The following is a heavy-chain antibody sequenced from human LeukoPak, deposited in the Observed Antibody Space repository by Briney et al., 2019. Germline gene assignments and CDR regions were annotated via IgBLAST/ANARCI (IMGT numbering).Heavy chain of an antibody. J-gene: IGHJ4*02. CDR2: ISNDGNNK. D-gene: IGHD3-10*01. V-gene: IGHV3-30*04. CDR3: ARPDDSESFYRANHY. CDR1: GFSFNSYP. Sequence: GRSLRLSCAASGFSFNSYPMHWVSQAPGKGLEWVAVISNDGNNKYYADSVKGRFTISRDNSNNTLSLQMNGLRVEDTAVYYCARPDDSESFYRANHYWGRGTLVTVS.